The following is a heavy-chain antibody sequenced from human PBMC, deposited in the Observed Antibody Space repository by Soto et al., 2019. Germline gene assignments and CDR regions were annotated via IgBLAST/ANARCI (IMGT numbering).Heavy chain of an antibody. D-gene: IGHD2-2*01. CDR2: ISAYNGNT. CDR1: GYTFTSYG. V-gene: IGHV1-18*01. Sequence: GASVKVSCKASGYTFTSYGISWVRQAPGQGLEWMGWISAYNGNTNYAQKLQGRVTMTTDTSTSTAYMELRSLRSDDTAVYYCAREALVVVPAASAYYYMDVWAKGPRSPSP. CDR3: AREALVVVPAASAYYYMDV. J-gene: IGHJ6*03.